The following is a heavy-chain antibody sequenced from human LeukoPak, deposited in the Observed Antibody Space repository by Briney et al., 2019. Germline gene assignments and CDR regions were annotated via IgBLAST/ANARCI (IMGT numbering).Heavy chain of an antibody. J-gene: IGHJ4*02. V-gene: IGHV3-53*01. Sequence: GGSLRLSCAASGFTVSSNYMSWVRQAPGKGLEWVSVIYSGGSTYYADSVKGRFTISRDNSKNTLYLQMNSLRAEDTAVYYCASLAVGADFDYWGQGTLVTVSS. CDR3: ASLAVGADFDY. CDR1: GFTVSSNY. CDR2: IYSGGST. D-gene: IGHD1-26*01.